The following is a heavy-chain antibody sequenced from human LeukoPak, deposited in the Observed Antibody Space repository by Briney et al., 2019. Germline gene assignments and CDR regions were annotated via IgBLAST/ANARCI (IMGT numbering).Heavy chain of an antibody. CDR2: IYYSGST. V-gene: IGHV4-59*01. CDR1: GGSISSYY. J-gene: IGHJ6*04. Sequence: SETLSLTCTVSGGSISSYYWSWIRQPPGKGLEWIGYIYYSGSTNYNPSLKSRVTISVDTSKNQFPLKLSSVTAADTAVYFCARAGFGESPVDVWGKGTTVTISS. CDR3: ARAGFGESPVDV. D-gene: IGHD3-10*01.